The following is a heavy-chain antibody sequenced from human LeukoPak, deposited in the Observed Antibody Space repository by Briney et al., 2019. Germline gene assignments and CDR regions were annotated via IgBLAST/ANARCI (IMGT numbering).Heavy chain of an antibody. CDR2: IYYSGST. J-gene: IGHJ3*02. Sequence: PSETLSLTCAVYGGSFSGYYWSWIRQPPGKGLEWFGYIYYSGSTNYNPSLKSRVTISVDTSKNQFSLKLSSVTAADTAVYYCARESPDTLRHKYSGSSADAFDIWGQGTMVTVSS. D-gene: IGHD1-26*01. CDR1: GGSFSGYY. CDR3: ARESPDTLRHKYSGSSADAFDI. V-gene: IGHV4-59*01.